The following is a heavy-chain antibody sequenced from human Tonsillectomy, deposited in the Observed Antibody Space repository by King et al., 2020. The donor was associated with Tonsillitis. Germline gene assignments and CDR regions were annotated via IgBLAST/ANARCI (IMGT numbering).Heavy chain of an antibody. D-gene: IGHD1-1*01. V-gene: IGHV4-61*01. J-gene: IGHJ4*02. CDR1: GGSVSSGSYY. CDR3: ARAEPTGTTYFDY. CDR2: IYYTGNT. Sequence: VQLQESGPGLAKPSETLSLICTVSGGSVSSGSYYWSWIRQPPGKGLEWIGYIYYTGNTNYNPSLKSRVTISVDTSKNQFSLKLSSVTAVDTAVYYCARAEPTGTTYFDYWGQGTLVTVSS.